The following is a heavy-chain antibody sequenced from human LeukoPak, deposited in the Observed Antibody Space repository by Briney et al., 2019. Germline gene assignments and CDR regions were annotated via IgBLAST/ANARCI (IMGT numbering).Heavy chain of an antibody. V-gene: IGHV4-59*01. CDR2: IHSSGTT. J-gene: IGHJ4*02. Sequence: SETLSLTCTVSGDSISGYYWSWIRQPPGKGLEWIAFIHSSGTTNYNPSLKSRVSISVDTSNNQFSLNVNSVTAADTAVYFCARGAGRCGGDCYSSDSWGQGTLVTVSS. D-gene: IGHD2-21*02. CDR3: ARGAGRCGGDCYSSDS. CDR1: GDSISGYY.